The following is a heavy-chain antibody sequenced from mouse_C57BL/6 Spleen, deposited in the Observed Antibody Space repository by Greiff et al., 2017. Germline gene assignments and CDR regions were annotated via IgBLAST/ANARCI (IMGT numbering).Heavy chain of an antibody. CDR1: GFTFSSYT. CDR2: ISGGGGNT. D-gene: IGHD2-4*01. V-gene: IGHV5-9*01. J-gene: IGHJ3*01. Sequence: EVKLQESGGGLVKPGGSLKLSCAASGFTFSSYTMSWVRQTPEKRLEWVATISGGGGNTYYPDSVKGRFTISRDNAKNTLYLQMSSLRSEDTALYYCAYDYDFAYWGQGTLVTVSA. CDR3: AYDYDFAY.